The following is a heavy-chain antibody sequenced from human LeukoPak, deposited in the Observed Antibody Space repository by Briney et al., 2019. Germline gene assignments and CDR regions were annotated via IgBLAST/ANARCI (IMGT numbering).Heavy chain of an antibody. CDR3: VRDLYLQMVRGANGFDL. Sequence: GGSLRLSCAASGFNFTTYTMNWVRQAPGKGLEWVSSISSSGRFIYYAGSVEGRFTISRDNDKNSLSLEMNSLRAEDTAVYCCVRDLYLQMVRGANGFDLWGRGTLVIVSS. D-gene: IGHD3-10*01. J-gene: IGHJ2*01. CDR2: ISSSGRFI. V-gene: IGHV3-21*01. CDR1: GFNFTTYT.